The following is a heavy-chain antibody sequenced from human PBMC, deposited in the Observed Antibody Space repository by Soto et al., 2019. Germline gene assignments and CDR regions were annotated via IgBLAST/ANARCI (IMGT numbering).Heavy chain of an antibody. CDR1: GFTFSNYA. J-gene: IGHJ4*02. CDR3: AKALVGEVGATDY. D-gene: IGHD1-26*01. CDR2: ITRTDST. Sequence: GGSLRLSCTASGFTFSNYAMSWVRQAPGKGLEWVSAITRTDSTYYADSVKGLFTISRDNSRNTLYLQMNSLGAEDAALYYCAKALVGEVGATDYWGQGTLVTVSS. V-gene: IGHV3-23*01.